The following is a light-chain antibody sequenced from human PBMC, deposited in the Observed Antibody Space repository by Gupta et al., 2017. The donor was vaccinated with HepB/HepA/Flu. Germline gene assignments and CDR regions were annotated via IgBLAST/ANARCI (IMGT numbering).Light chain of an antibody. J-gene: IGLJ2*01. CDR3: QTYDNNLSGA. CDR1: SSIIGPDYD. CDR2: GNT. Sequence: QSVLTPPPSVSGTPGQTVTIPCTGSSSIIGPDYDIHWYQQLPGAAPKLLIHGNTRRPSGVPDRFSGSKSGNTDTLVITGLQAEDEAYYYCQTYDNNLSGAFGGGTKLTVL. V-gene: IGLV1-40*01.